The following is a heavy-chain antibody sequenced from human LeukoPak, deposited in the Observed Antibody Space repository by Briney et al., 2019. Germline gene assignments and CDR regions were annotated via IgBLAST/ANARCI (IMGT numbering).Heavy chain of an antibody. Sequence: LVKVSCKASGGTFSSYAISWVRQAPGQGLEWMGGIIPIFGTANYAQKFQGRVTITADKSTSTAYMGLSSLRSEDTAVYYCARGRLRSGSYYHHFDYWGQGTLVTVSS. J-gene: IGHJ4*02. CDR2: IIPIFGTA. D-gene: IGHD1-26*01. CDR3: ARGRLRSGSYYHHFDY. V-gene: IGHV1-69*06. CDR1: GGTFSSYA.